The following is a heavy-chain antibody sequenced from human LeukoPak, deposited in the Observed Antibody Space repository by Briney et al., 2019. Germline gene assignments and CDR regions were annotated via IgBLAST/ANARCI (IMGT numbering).Heavy chain of an antibody. Sequence: SETLSLTCTVSGGSISSYYWSWIRQPAGKELEWIGRIYTSGSSNYNPSLKGRVTMSVDTSKNQFSLKLSSVTAADTAVYYCAREFVVIGSMDVWGKGTTVTVSS. CDR1: GGSISSYY. CDR3: AREFVVIGSMDV. V-gene: IGHV4-4*07. J-gene: IGHJ6*03. D-gene: IGHD3-22*01. CDR2: IYTSGSS.